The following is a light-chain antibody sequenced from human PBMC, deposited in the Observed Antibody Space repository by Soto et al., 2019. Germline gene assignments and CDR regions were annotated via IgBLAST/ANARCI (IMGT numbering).Light chain of an antibody. CDR3: QSYDSSLSAVV. Sequence: QSVLTQQPSVSGAPGQRVTISCTGSSSNIGAGYDVHWYQQLLGTAPKLVIYGNSNRPSGVPYRFSGSKSGTSASLAITGLQAEDEADYYCQSYDSSLSAVVFGGGTKLTVL. CDR1: SSNIGAGYD. CDR2: GNS. V-gene: IGLV1-40*01. J-gene: IGLJ2*01.